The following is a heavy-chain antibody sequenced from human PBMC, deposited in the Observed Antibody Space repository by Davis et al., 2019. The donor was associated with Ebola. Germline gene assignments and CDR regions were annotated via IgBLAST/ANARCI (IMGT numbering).Heavy chain of an antibody. D-gene: IGHD3-10*01. CDR1: GYSVSSGYY. J-gene: IGHJ4*02. Sequence: PSETLSLTCEVSGYSVSSGYYWGWIRQPPGKGLEWIGSLYHSGNTYYNPSLESRVTMSVDTSKNQFSLNLKSVTAADTAIYFCAGAGTILTNWGRGALVTVSS. CDR2: LYHSGNT. CDR3: AGAGTILTN. V-gene: IGHV4-38-2*01.